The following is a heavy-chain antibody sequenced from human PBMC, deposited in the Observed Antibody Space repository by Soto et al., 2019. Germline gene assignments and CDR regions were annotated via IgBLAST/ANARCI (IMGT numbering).Heavy chain of an antibody. V-gene: IGHV1-18*01. CDR1: GYTFTSYA. J-gene: IGHJ6*02. CDR3: ARDTNQRWVDYYYGMDV. CDR2: ISAYNGNT. D-gene: IGHD2-8*01. Sequence: ASVKVSCKASGYTFTSYAMNWVRQAPGQRLEWKGWISAYNGNTNYAQKLQGRVTMTTDTSTSTAYMELRSLRSDSTAAYYCARDTNQRWVDYYYGMDVWGQGTTVTVSS.